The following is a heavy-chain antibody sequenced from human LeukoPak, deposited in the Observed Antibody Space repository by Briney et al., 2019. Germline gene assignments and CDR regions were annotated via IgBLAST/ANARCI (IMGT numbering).Heavy chain of an antibody. CDR2: ISKDGSDE. V-gene: IGHV3-30*04. CDR1: GFTFSSHA. D-gene: IGHD3-10*01. J-gene: IGHJ4*02. CDR3: ARAAPVRGVTFFDY. Sequence: PGGSLRLSCAASGFTFSSHAMSWVRQAPGKGLEWVAVISKDGSDEYYADPVKGRFTVSRDPSKNSLYLQMNNLRGEDTAIYYCARAAPVRGVTFFDYWGQGTLITVSS.